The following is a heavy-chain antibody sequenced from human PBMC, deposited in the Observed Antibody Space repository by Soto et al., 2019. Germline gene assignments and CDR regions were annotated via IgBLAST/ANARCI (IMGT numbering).Heavy chain of an antibody. J-gene: IGHJ2*01. CDR3: ASPKYCSGGSCYSWPAHHWYFDL. Sequence: QVQLVQSGAEVKKPGSSVKVSCKASGGTFSSYAISWVRQAPGQGLEWMGGIIPIFGTANYAQKFQGRVTITADESTSTAYMELSSLRSEDTAVYYCASPKYCSGGSCYSWPAHHWYFDLWGRGTLVTVSS. CDR2: IIPIFGTA. V-gene: IGHV1-69*12. D-gene: IGHD2-15*01. CDR1: GGTFSSYA.